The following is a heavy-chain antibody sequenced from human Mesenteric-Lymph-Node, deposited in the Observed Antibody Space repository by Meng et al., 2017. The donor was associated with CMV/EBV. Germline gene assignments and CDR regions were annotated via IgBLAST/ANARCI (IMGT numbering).Heavy chain of an antibody. Sequence: SCAAYGFNFRNYAMHWGRQAPGKGLEWVAIMSSDGGNKYYADSVKGRFTISRDNSQNTLYLQMNSLRAEDTALYYCARDLAAAGGMDVWGQGTTVTVSS. V-gene: IGHV3-30-3*01. J-gene: IGHJ6*02. CDR3: ARDLAAAGGMDV. D-gene: IGHD6-13*01. CDR2: MSSDGGNK. CDR1: GFNFRNYA.